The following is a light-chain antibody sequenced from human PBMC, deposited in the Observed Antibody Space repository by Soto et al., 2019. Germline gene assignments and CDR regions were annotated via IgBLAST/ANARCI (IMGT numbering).Light chain of an antibody. J-gene: IGKJ5*01. CDR2: DAS. Sequence: EIVMTQSPGTLSVSPGERVTLSCRASQSVSSRLVWYQRKPGQSPRLLIYDASTRVTGMPGRFSGSGSGTDFTLTISSLEPEDFALYYCQQRSNWPRGTFGQGTRLEI. CDR1: QSVSSR. V-gene: IGKV3-11*01. CDR3: QQRSNWPRGT.